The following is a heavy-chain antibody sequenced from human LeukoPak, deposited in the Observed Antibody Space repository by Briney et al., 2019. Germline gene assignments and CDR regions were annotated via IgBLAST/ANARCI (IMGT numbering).Heavy chain of an antibody. V-gene: IGHV4-61*08. Sequence: SETLSLTCTVSGGSISSGEYHWSWIRQPPGKGLEWIGYIYYSGSTNYNPSLKSRVTISVDTSKNQFSLKLSSVTAADTAVYYCARVLRYSSGLEYFDYWGQGTLVTVSS. D-gene: IGHD6-19*01. CDR1: GGSISSGEYH. CDR3: ARVLRYSSGLEYFDY. CDR2: IYYSGST. J-gene: IGHJ4*02.